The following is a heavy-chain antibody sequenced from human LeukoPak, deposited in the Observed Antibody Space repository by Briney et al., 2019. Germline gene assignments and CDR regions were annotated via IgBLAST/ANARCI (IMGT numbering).Heavy chain of an antibody. CDR3: ARGVATIRDYYYYMDV. CDR2: IIPIFGTA. V-gene: IGHV1-69*05. D-gene: IGHD5-12*01. J-gene: IGHJ6*03. CDR1: GRTFSSYA. Sequence: GASVKVSCKASGRTFSSYAISWVRQAPGQGLEWMGGIIPIFGTANYAQKFQGRVTITTDESTSTAYMELSSLRSEDTAVYYCARGVATIRDYYYYMDVWGKGTTVTVSS.